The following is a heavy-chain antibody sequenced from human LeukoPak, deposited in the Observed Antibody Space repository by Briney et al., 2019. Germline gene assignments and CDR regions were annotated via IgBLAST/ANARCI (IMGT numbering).Heavy chain of an antibody. D-gene: IGHD3-10*01. CDR3: ARDRGPRTGFMVREAYDY. CDR2: INSDGGTT. Sequence: GGSPRLSCAASGFTFSSYWMHWVRQAPGKGLVWVSRINSDGGTTNYADYVKGRFTISRDNAKNTLYLQMSSLRAEDTAVYYCARDRGPRTGFMVREAYDYWGQGTLVTVSS. J-gene: IGHJ4*02. CDR1: GFTFSSYW. V-gene: IGHV3-74*01.